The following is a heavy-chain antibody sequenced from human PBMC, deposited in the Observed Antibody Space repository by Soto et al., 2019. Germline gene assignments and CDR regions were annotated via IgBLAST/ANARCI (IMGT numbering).Heavy chain of an antibody. J-gene: IGHJ4*02. V-gene: IGHV3-30*04. D-gene: IGHD6-25*01. Sequence: QVQLEESGGGVVQPGRSLRLSCAASGFTFSYYALHWVRQAPGKGLEWVAYISNDGSQKLYTDSVKGRLSISRDNSKNTLYLEINSLRAEDTAVYYCARAGGGYLDYRGQGSLVTVAS. CDR1: GFTFSYYA. CDR3: ARAGGGYLDY. CDR2: ISNDGSQK.